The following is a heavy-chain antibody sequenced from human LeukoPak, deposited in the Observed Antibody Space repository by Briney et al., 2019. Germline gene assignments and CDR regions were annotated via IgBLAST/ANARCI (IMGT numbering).Heavy chain of an antibody. V-gene: IGHV1-3*01. D-gene: IGHD5-12*01. CDR2: INAGNGNT. CDR3: ARLYSGSLDY. CDR1: GYTFTSYA. Sequence: GASVKVSCKASGYTFTSYAMHWVRQAPGQRLEWMGWINAGNGNTKYSQKLQGRVTFTRDTSASTAYMELSSLRSEDTAVYYCARLYSGSLDYWGQGTLVTVSS. J-gene: IGHJ4*02.